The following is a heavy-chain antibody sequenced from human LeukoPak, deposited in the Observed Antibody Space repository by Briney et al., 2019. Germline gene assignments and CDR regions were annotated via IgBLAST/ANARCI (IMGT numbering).Heavy chain of an antibody. Sequence: GGSLRLSCAASGFTFSSSGMHWVRQAPGKGLEWVAVISYDGSNKYYADSVKGRFTISRDNSKNTLYLQTNSLRAEDTAVYYCAKVGGSGTTIWGQGTLVTVSS. V-gene: IGHV3-30*18. D-gene: IGHD1-26*01. CDR2: ISYDGSNK. CDR3: AKVGGSGTTI. CDR1: GFTFSSSG. J-gene: IGHJ4*02.